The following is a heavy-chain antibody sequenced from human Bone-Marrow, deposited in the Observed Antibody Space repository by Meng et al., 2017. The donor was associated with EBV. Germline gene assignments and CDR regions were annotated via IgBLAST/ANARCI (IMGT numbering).Heavy chain of an antibody. J-gene: IGHJ4*02. V-gene: IGHV3-30*18. CDR3: AKVGFGALDY. CDR1: GFTFSSYG. D-gene: IGHD3-10*01. Sequence: QVHLVESGGGVGQPGRSLRLSCAASGFTFSSYGMHWVRQAPGKGLEWVAVISYDGSNKYYADSVKGRFTISRDNSKNTLYLQMNSLRAEDTAVYYCAKVGFGALDYWGQGTLVTVSS. CDR2: ISYDGSNK.